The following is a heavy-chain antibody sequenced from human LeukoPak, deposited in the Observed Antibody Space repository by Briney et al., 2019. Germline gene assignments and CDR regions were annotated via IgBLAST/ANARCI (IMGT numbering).Heavy chain of an antibody. CDR2: IHYSGST. D-gene: IGHD2-15*01. Sequence: SETLSLTCTVSGGSISNYYWSWIRQPPGRGLEWIGYIHYSGSTTFNPSLKSRVTISLDTSQNQFSLKLRSATAADTAVYYCARHDRESGSFNDFDYWGQGTLITVSS. J-gene: IGHJ4*02. CDR1: GGSISNYY. V-gene: IGHV4-59*08. CDR3: ARHDRESGSFNDFDY.